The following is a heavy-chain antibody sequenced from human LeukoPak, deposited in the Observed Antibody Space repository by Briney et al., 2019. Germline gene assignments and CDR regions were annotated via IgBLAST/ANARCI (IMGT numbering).Heavy chain of an antibody. CDR2: ISGDGGST. V-gene: IGHV3-43*02. J-gene: IGHJ4*02. Sequence: GSLRLSCAASGFTVSSNYMSWVRQAPRKGLEWVSLISGDGGSTFYADSVRGRFTISRDNTRKSLSLQMSSLRSEDTALYYCARESETSGWYDYWGQGTLVTVSS. D-gene: IGHD6-19*01. CDR1: GFTVSSNY. CDR3: ARESETSGWYDY.